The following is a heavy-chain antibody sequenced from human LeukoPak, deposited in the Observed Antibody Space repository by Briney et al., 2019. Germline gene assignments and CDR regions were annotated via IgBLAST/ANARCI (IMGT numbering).Heavy chain of an antibody. Sequence: PSETLSLTCTVSGGSISSSSYYWGWIRQPPGKGLEWIGSIYYSGSTYYNPSLKSRVTISVDTSKNQFSLKLSSVTAADTAVYYCARLPIVVVPAALDAFDIWGQGTMVTVSS. CDR3: ARLPIVVVPAALDAFDI. D-gene: IGHD2-2*01. V-gene: IGHV4-39*01. CDR1: GGSISSSSYY. J-gene: IGHJ3*02. CDR2: IYYSGST.